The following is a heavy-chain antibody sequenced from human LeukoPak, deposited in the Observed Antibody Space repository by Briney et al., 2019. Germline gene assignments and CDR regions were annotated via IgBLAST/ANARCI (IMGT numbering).Heavy chain of an antibody. J-gene: IGHJ3*02. V-gene: IGHV1-46*01. CDR2: INPSGGST. D-gene: IGHD3-9*01. CDR1: GYSFTSYY. CDR3: ARERLVGWGDDACDI. Sequence: GASVKVSCKASGYSFTSYYTNWVRQAPGQGLEWMGTINPSGGSTSYAQKFQGRVTMTRDTSTSTVYLELSSLRFEDTAVYYCARERLVGWGDDACDIWGQGQWSPSLQ.